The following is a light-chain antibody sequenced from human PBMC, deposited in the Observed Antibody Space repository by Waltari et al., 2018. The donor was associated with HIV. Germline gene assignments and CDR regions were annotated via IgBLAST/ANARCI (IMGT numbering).Light chain of an antibody. V-gene: IGLV2-23*02. CDR3: CSYAGSSTWV. CDR2: EVS. J-gene: IGLJ3*02. CDR1: SSDVGSYNL. Sequence: QSALTQPASVSGSPGQSITISCTGTSSDVGSYNLVSWYQQHPGKAPKLMIYEVSKRPSGVSNRVSGSKSGNTASLTISGLQAEDEADYYCCSYAGSSTWVFGGGTKLTVL.